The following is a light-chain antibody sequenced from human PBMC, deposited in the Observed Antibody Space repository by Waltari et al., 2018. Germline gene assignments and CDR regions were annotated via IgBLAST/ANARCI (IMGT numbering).Light chain of an antibody. CDR2: EDS. J-gene: IGLJ1*01. V-gene: IGLV3-1*01. Sequence: YQQKPGQSPVQVIYEDSKRSSGIPERFSGSNSGNTATLTISGTQGMDEADYYCQAWDSSTPSYVFGTGTKVTVL. CDR3: QAWDSSTPSYV.